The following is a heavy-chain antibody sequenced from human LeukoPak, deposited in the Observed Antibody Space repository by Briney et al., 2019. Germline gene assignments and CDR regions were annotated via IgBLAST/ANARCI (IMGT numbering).Heavy chain of an antibody. V-gene: IGHV4-61*01. D-gene: IGHD5-18*01. J-gene: IGHJ6*03. CDR1: GGSISSGSYY. Sequence: SETLSLTCTVSGGSISSGSYYWSWIRQPPGKGLEWIGYIYYSGSTNYNPSLKSRVTISVDTSKNQFSLKLSSVTAADTAVYYCARDYVGYSYGYLPVDYYYYYMDVWGKGTTVTVSS. CDR3: ARDYVGYSYGYLPVDYYYYYMDV. CDR2: IYYSGST.